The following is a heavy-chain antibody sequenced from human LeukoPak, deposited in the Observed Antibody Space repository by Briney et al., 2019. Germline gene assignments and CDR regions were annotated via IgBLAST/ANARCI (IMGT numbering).Heavy chain of an antibody. Sequence: SETLSLTCTVSGSSISSYYWSWIRQPPGKGLEWIGYIYYSGSTNYNPSLKSRVTISVDTSKNQFSLKLSSVTAADTAVYYCARHSQFWSGLKYYYGMDVWGQGTTVTVSS. CDR1: GSSISSYY. J-gene: IGHJ6*02. CDR2: IYYSGST. D-gene: IGHD3-3*01. CDR3: ARHSQFWSGLKYYYGMDV. V-gene: IGHV4-59*08.